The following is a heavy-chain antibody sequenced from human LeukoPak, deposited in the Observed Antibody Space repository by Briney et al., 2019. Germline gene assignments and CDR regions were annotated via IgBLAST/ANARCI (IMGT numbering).Heavy chain of an antibody. D-gene: IGHD3-9*01. CDR2: ISSSSSYI. CDR1: GFTFSSYS. CDR3: ARGSGTLIFDWLLLSGGIPLDY. V-gene: IGHV3-21*01. Sequence: GGSLRLSCAASGFTFSSYSMNWVRQAPGKGLEWVSSISSSSSYIYYADSVKGRFTISRDNAKNSLYLQMNSLRAEDTAVYYCARGSGTLIFDWLLLSGGIPLDYWGQGTLVTVSS. J-gene: IGHJ4*02.